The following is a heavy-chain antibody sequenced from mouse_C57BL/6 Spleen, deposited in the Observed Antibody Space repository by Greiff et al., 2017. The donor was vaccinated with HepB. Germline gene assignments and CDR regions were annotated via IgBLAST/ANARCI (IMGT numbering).Heavy chain of an antibody. CDR2: INPNNGGT. CDR1: GYTFTDYY. Sequence: EVQLQQSGPELVKPGASVKISCKASGYTFTDYYMNWVKQSHGKSLEWIGDINPNNGGTSYNQKFKGKATLTVDKSSSTAYMELRSLTSEDSAVYYCARSDYYGSSSFAYWGQGPLVTVSA. V-gene: IGHV1-26*01. CDR3: ARSDYYGSSSFAY. D-gene: IGHD1-1*01. J-gene: IGHJ3*01.